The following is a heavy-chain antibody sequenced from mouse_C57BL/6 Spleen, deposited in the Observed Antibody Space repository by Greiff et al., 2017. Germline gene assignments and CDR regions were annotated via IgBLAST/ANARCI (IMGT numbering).Heavy chain of an antibody. D-gene: IGHD1-1*01. Sequence: VQLQQSGPVLAKPGASVKMSCKASGYTFTDYYMNWVKQSHGKSLEWIGVINPYNGGTSYNQKFKGKATLTVDKSSSTAYMELNSVTSEESAVYYCARGITTVVEQAWFAFWGKGTLVTVSA. V-gene: IGHV1-19*01. CDR1: GYTFTDYY. CDR2: INPYNGGT. CDR3: ARGITTVVEQAWFAF. J-gene: IGHJ3*01.